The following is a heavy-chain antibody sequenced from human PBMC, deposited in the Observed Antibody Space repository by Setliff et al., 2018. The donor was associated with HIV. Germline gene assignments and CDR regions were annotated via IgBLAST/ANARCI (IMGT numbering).Heavy chain of an antibody. J-gene: IGHJ4*02. CDR2: MNPNSGNT. CDR3: ARAPRGVGSSSHFDY. CDR1: GYTFSNYD. Sequence: GASVKVSCKASGYTFSNYDINWVRQATGQGLEWMGWMNPNSGNTGYAQKFQGRVTMTRNTSISTAYMQLSSLRSEDTAVYFCARAPRGVGSSSHFDYWGRGTLVTVSS. V-gene: IGHV1-8*02. D-gene: IGHD2-2*01.